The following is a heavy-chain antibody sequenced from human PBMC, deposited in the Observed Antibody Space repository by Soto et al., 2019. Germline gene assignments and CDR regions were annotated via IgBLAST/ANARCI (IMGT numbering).Heavy chain of an antibody. CDR1: GFTFSSYG. V-gene: IGHV3-33*01. J-gene: IGHJ6*02. CDR3: ARDLSPYCSGGSCYGMDV. D-gene: IGHD2-15*01. Sequence: GGSLRLSCAASGFTFSSYGMHWVRQAPGKGLEWVAVIWYDGSNKYYADSVKGRFTISRDNSKNTLYLQMNSLRAEDTAVYYCARDLSPYCSGGSCYGMDVWGQGTTVTVSS. CDR2: IWYDGSNK.